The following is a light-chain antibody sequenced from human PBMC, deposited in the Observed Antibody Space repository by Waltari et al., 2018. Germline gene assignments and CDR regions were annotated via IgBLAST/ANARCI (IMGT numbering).Light chain of an antibody. CDR1: QGVDSH. V-gene: IGKV3-15*01. CDR3: QHYENWPHT. Sequence: EIVMTQSPATLSVSPGERATLPCRASQGVDSHVAWYKQEPGQAPRLLIYVASTRATDIPARFSGSGSGTEFTLTISSLQSEDSGVYYCQHYENWPHTFGGGTKVEIK. CDR2: VAS. J-gene: IGKJ4*01.